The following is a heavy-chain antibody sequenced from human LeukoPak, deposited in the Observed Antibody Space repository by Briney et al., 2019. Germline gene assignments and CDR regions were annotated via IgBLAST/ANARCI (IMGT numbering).Heavy chain of an antibody. Sequence: SETLSLTRTVSGGSISSSSYYWGWIRQPPGKGLEWIGSIYYSGSTYYNPSLKSRVTISLDTSTNQFSLRLTSVTAADTAVYYCARPLDTSLANPFDIWGHGTMATVSS. J-gene: IGHJ3*02. V-gene: IGHV4-39*01. CDR3: ARPLDTSLANPFDI. CDR2: IYYSGST. CDR1: GGSISSSSYY. D-gene: IGHD3-16*01.